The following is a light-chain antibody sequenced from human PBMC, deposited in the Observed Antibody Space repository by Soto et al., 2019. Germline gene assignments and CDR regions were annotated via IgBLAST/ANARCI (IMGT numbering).Light chain of an antibody. CDR2: DVS. CDR1: SSDVGGYNY. Sequence: QSVLTQPASVSGSPGQSITISCTGTSSDVGGYNYVSWYQQHPGKAPKLMIYDVSNRPSGVSNRFSGSKSGNTASLTISGLQAEDEADYYSSSYTSSSTLVVFRTGTKVTVL. CDR3: SSYTSSSTLVV. V-gene: IGLV2-14*01. J-gene: IGLJ1*01.